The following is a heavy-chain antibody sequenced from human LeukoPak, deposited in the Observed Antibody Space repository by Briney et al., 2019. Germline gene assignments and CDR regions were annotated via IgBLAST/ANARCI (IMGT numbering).Heavy chain of an antibody. V-gene: IGHV3-74*01. Sequence: GGSLRLSCAASGFTFSSYWMHWVRQAPGKGLVWVSRINSDGSSTSYADSVKGQFTISRDNAKNTLYLQMNSLRAEDTAVYYCARASGTGTTYVWFDPWGQGTLVTVSS. CDR3: ARASGTGTTYVWFDP. CDR2: INSDGSST. D-gene: IGHD1-1*01. J-gene: IGHJ5*02. CDR1: GFTFSSYW.